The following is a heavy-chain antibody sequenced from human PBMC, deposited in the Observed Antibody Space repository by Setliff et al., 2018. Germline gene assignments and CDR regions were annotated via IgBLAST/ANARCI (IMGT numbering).Heavy chain of an antibody. D-gene: IGHD7-27*01. J-gene: IGHJ4*02. V-gene: IGHV4-38-2*01. CDR3: ATLTGDRGVDY. CDR1: GYSISSGYN. CDR2: IYYRGST. Sequence: PSETLSLTCAVPGYSISSGYNWGWIRQPPGKGLEWIASIYYRGSTSYNSSLKSRVSISVDTSKNQFSLNLNSVTAADTAVYYCATLTGDRGVDYWGQGRLVTVSS.